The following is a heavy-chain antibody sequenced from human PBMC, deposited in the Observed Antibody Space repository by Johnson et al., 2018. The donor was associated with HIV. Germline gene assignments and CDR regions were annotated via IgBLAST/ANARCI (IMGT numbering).Heavy chain of an antibody. J-gene: IGHJ3*02. CDR2: ISYDGSNK. Sequence: QVQLVESGGGVVQPGRSLRLSCAASGFTFSSYGMHWVRQAPGKGLEWVAVISYDGSNKYYADSVKGRFTISRDNSKNTLYLQMNSLRAEDTAVYYCAKDRDLNYGFWSGSDDAFDIWGQGTMVTVSS. V-gene: IGHV3-30*18. CDR1: GFTFSSYG. D-gene: IGHD3-3*01. CDR3: AKDRDLNYGFWSGSDDAFDI.